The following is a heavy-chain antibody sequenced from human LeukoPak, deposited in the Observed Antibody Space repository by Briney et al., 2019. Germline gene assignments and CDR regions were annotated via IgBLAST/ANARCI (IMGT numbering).Heavy chain of an antibody. CDR1: GYTFTGYY. Sequence: ASVKVSCTASGYTFTGYYMHWVRQAPGQGLEWMGWINPNSGGTNYAQKFQGRVTMTRDTSISTAYMELSRLRSDDTAVYYCARGNAGYYYYGMDVWGQGTTVTVSS. D-gene: IGHD6-13*01. J-gene: IGHJ6*02. V-gene: IGHV1-2*02. CDR3: ARGNAGYYYYGMDV. CDR2: INPNSGGT.